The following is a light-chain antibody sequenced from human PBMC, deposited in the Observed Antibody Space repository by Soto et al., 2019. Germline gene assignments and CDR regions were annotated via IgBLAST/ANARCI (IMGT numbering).Light chain of an antibody. CDR3: QQYGSTSPT. CDR2: GAT. CDR1: QSVTSTY. Sequence: EIVLTQSPGTLSLSPGERATLSCRASQSVTSTYFAWYQQKPGQALRLLIYGATSRATGIPDRFSGSGSGTDFTLTISRLEPEDFAVYYCQQYGSTSPTSGQGNKLEIK. J-gene: IGKJ2*01. V-gene: IGKV3-20*01.